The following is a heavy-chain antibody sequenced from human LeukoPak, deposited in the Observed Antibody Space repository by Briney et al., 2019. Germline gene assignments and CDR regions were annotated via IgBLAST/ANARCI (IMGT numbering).Heavy chain of an antibody. D-gene: IGHD2-15*01. CDR2: INPNSGGT. CDR3: ARSLGYCSGGSCYQAFDY. V-gene: IGHV1-2*02. CDR1: GYTFTGYY. Sequence: ASVKVSCKASGYTFTGYYMHWVRQAPGQGLEWMGWINPNSGGTNYAQKFQGRVTMTRDTSISTAYMELSRLRSEDTAVYYCARSLGYCSGGSCYQAFDYWGQGTLVTVSS. J-gene: IGHJ4*02.